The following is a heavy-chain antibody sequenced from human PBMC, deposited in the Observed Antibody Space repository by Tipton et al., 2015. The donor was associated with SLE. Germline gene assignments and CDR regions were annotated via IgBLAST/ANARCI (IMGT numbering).Heavy chain of an antibody. V-gene: IGHV4-59*01. Sequence: TLSLTCTVSGGSISSYYWSWIRQPPGKGLEWIGYIYYSGSTNCNPSLKSRVTISIHTSKNQFSLKLSSVTAADTAVYYCARLGTGIFDYWGQGTLVTVSS. CDR3: ARLGTGIFDY. CDR2: IYYSGST. J-gene: IGHJ4*02. CDR1: GGSISSYY. D-gene: IGHD1-1*01.